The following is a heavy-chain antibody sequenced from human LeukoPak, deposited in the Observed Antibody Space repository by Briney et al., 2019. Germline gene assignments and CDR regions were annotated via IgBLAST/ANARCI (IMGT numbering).Heavy chain of an antibody. CDR3: ARDSSGWYHWFDP. J-gene: IGHJ5*02. CDR1: GGSISSYY. Sequence: SETLSLTCTVSGGSISSYYWNWIRQPPGKRLEWLGYVYYSGSTNYSPSLKSRFTISVDTSKNQFSLKLSSVTAADTAVYYCARDSSGWYHWFDPWGQGTLVTVSS. D-gene: IGHD6-19*01. CDR2: VYYSGST. V-gene: IGHV4-59*01.